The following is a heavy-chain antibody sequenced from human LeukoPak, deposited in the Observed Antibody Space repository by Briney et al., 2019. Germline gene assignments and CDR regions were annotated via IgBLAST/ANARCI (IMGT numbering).Heavy chain of an antibody. CDR2: IYSGGNT. J-gene: IGHJ4*02. Sequence: GGSLRLSCAASGFTVSTNYMTWVRQAPGKRLEWVSVIYSGGNTYYADSVKGRFTISRDNSKDTLYLQMNSLRAEDTAVYYCAKDISGGGYNYGGLVYWGQGTLVTVSS. CDR3: AKDISGGGYNYGGLVY. CDR1: GFTVSTNY. V-gene: IGHV3-66*01. D-gene: IGHD5-24*01.